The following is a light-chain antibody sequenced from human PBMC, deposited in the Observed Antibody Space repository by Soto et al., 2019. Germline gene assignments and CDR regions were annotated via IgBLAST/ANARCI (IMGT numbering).Light chain of an antibody. CDR1: SRDIGFSNY. CDR2: EVT. V-gene: IGLV2-14*01. Sequence: QSALTQPASVSGSPGQSITISCTGTSRDIGFSNYVSWYQQFPGNAPKLIIFEVTNRPSGVSSRFSASKSGNTASLTISGLQAEDGADYYCSSYTTRSTYVFGTGTKLTVL. J-gene: IGLJ1*01. CDR3: SSYTTRSTYV.